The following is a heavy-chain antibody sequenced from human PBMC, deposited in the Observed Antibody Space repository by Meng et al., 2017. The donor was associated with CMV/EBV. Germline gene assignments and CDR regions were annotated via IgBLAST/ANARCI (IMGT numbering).Heavy chain of an antibody. CDR3: ARDGGGLSGLWSGYDH. CDR2: ISYDGSNK. J-gene: IGHJ4*02. V-gene: IGHV3-30-3*01. Sequence: GESLKISCAASGFTFSSYAMHWVRQAPGKGLEWVAVISYDGSNKYYADSVKGRFTISRDNSKNTLYLQMNSLRVGDTAVYHCARDGGGLSGLWSGYDHWGQGALVTVSS. CDR1: GFTFSSYA. D-gene: IGHD3-3*01.